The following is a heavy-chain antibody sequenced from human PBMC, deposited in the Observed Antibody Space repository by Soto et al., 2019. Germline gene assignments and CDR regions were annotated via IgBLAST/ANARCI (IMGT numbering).Heavy chain of an antibody. J-gene: IGHJ4*02. CDR1: GFSFGNYW. D-gene: IGHD6-6*01. V-gene: IGHV3-7*03. Sequence: PGGSLRLSCAVSGFSFGNYWMSWVRQAPGKGLEWLASIKEDGSERYYLDSVKGRFTISRDNAKDSLSLQMNSLRGEDTAVYYCAKARGYSSSSEPIDYWGQGTLVTVSS. CDR2: IKEDGSER. CDR3: AKARGYSSSSEPIDY.